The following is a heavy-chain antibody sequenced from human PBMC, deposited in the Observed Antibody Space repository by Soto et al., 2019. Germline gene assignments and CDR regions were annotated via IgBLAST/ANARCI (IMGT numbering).Heavy chain of an antibody. Sequence: SVKVSCKASGGTFSSYTISWVRQAPGQGLEWMGRIIPILGIANYAQKLQGRVTITADKSTSTAYIELSSLRSEDTAVYYCARNPAPGDDAFDIWGQGTRVTVSS. V-gene: IGHV1-69*02. CDR2: IIPILGIA. J-gene: IGHJ3*02. CDR3: ARNPAPGDDAFDI. D-gene: IGHD3-16*01. CDR1: GGTFSSYT.